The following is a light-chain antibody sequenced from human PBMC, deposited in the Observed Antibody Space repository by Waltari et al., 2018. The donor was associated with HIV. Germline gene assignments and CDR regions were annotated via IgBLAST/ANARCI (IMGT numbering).Light chain of an antibody. CDR3: QQSYSTPRT. CDR1: QSISSY. J-gene: IGKJ1*01. CDR2: AAS. V-gene: IGKV1-39*01. Sequence: DIQMTQSPSSMSASVGDRVTITCRASQSISSYLNWYQQKPGKAPKLLIYAASSLQSGVPSMFIGSASWTDFTLTISSLQPEDFATYYSQQSYSTPRTFGQGTKVEIK.